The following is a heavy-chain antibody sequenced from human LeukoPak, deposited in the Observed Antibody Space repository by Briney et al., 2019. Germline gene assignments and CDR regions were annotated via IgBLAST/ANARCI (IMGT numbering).Heavy chain of an antibody. Sequence: SVKVSCKAFGGSFSSEAISWVRQAPGQGLEWMGGIIPIFGTANYAQKLQGRVTITTDESTSTAYMEVRSLRSEDTAVYYCGRKAGDCGGGSCYSIDYWGQGTLVSVSS. CDR1: GGSFSSEA. V-gene: IGHV1-69*05. CDR3: GRKAGDCGGGSCYSIDY. CDR2: IIPIFGTA. D-gene: IGHD2-15*01. J-gene: IGHJ4*02.